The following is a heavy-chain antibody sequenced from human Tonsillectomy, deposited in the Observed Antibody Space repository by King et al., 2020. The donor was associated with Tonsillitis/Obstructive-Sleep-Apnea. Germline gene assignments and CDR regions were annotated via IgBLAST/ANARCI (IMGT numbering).Heavy chain of an antibody. Sequence: VQLVESGGGLVKPGGSLRLSCAASGFTFSNAWLSCVRQAPGKVLEWVGRIKSKADGGTTDYSAPVKGRLTISRDDSQNTLYLQMNSLKTEDTAVYYCTTDVGYDFWSGYYDFDYWGQGTLVTVSS. D-gene: IGHD3-3*01. CDR1: GFTFSNAW. J-gene: IGHJ4*02. CDR3: TTDVGYDFWSGYYDFDY. CDR2: IKSKADGGTT. V-gene: IGHV3-15*01.